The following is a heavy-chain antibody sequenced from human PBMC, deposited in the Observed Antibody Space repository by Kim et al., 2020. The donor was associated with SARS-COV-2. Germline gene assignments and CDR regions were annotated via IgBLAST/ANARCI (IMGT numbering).Heavy chain of an antibody. J-gene: IGHJ4*02. CDR3: ARDRDIWGSFRLAS. V-gene: IGHV3-11*01. D-gene: IGHD3-16*02. Sequence: GGSLRLSCKASGFTFSDYWMSWIRQAPGRGLEWISYITGNGINTFHAESVKGRFTISRNNFKNMLYLQMDSLRVDDTAIYYCARDRDIWGSFRLASWGQGTLFAVSP. CDR1: GFTFSDYW. CDR2: ITGNGINT.